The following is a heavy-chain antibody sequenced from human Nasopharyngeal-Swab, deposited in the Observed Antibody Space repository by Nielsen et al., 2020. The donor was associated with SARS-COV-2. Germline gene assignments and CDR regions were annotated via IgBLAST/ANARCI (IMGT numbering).Heavy chain of an antibody. CDR1: GYTFSSFA. J-gene: IGHJ4*02. CDR2: INTDTGNP. V-gene: IGHV7-4-1*02. D-gene: IGHD4-17*01. CDR3: AREGVLSDDYGPDY. Sequence: GESLKISCKASGYTFSSFAINWVRQAPGQGLEWMGWINTDTGNPTYAQGFTGRFVFSLDTSVSTAYLQINSLKAEDTGVYYCAREGVLSDDYGPDYWGQGTLVTVSS.